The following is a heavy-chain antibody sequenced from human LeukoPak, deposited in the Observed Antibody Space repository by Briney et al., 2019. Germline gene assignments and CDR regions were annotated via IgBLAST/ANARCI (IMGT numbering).Heavy chain of an antibody. CDR3: AKVEGYCSTTSCSYFDY. J-gene: IGHJ4*02. Sequence: GGSLRLSCAALGFTFSSYGMSGVRQAPGKGLEWVSGISRSGRSTYYADSVKGRFTISRDNSKNTLDLQMNSLRAEDTAVYYCAKVEGYCSTTSCSYFDYWGQGTLVTVSS. D-gene: IGHD2-2*01. CDR1: GFTFSSYG. CDR2: ISRSGRST. V-gene: IGHV3-23*01.